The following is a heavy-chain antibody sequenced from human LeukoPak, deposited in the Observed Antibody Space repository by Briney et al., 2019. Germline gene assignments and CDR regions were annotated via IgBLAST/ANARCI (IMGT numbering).Heavy chain of an antibody. Sequence: GSLRLSCAASGFTFISYGMHWVRQAPGKGLEWVAVIWYDGSNKYYADSVKGRFTISRDNSKNTLYLQMNSLRAEDTAVYYCARDGGVVVTAAQYYYYYYGMDVWGQGTTVTVSS. CDR1: GFTFISYG. CDR3: ARDGGVVVTAAQYYYYYYGMDV. D-gene: IGHD2-21*02. J-gene: IGHJ6*02. CDR2: IWYDGSNK. V-gene: IGHV3-33*01.